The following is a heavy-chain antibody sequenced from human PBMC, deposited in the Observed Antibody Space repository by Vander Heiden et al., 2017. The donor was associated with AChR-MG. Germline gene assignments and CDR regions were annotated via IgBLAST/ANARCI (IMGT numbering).Heavy chain of an antibody. V-gene: IGHV3-73*02. Sequence: EVPLVESGGGLVQPAGSLKLSCAPSGLPFSGSAMHWVRQASGKGLGWVGRIRSKANSYATAYAASVKGRFTISRDDSKNTAYLQMNSLKTEDTAVYYCTRRGSGSYDAFDIWGQGTMVTVSS. CDR1: GLPFSGSA. CDR2: IRSKANSYAT. J-gene: IGHJ3*02. CDR3: TRRGSGSYDAFDI. D-gene: IGHD3-10*01.